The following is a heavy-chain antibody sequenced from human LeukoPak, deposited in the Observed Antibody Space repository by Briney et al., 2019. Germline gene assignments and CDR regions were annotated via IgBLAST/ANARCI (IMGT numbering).Heavy chain of an antibody. CDR2: INPNSGGT. J-gene: IGHJ4*02. CDR1: GYTFTGYY. CDR3: ARIVGYYGSGHPTPFYYFDY. Sequence: GASVKVSCKASGYTFTGYYMHWVRQAPGQRLECMGWINPNSGGTNYAQKFQGRVTMTRDTSISTAYMELSRLRSDDTAVYYCARIVGYYGSGHPTPFYYFDYWGQGTLVTVSS. D-gene: IGHD3-10*01. V-gene: IGHV1-2*02.